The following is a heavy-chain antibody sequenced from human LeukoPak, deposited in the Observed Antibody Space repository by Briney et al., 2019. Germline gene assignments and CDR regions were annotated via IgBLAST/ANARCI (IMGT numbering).Heavy chain of an antibody. CDR2: ISYDGSNK. V-gene: IGHV3-30*04. CDR3: ARWEDSSGYYFSDY. J-gene: IGHJ4*02. CDR1: GFTFSSYA. Sequence: PGGSLRLSCAASGFTFSSYAMHWVRQAPGKGLEWEAVISYDGSNKYYADSVKGRFTISRDNSENTLYLQMNSLRAEDTAVYYCARWEDSSGYYFSDYWGQGTLVTVSS. D-gene: IGHD3-22*01.